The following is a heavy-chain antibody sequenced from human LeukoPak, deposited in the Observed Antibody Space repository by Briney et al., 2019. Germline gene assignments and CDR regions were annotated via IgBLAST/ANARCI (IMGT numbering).Heavy chain of an antibody. CDR3: AREGLYSSSSDFDY. D-gene: IGHD6-13*01. J-gene: IGHJ4*02. V-gene: IGHV1-2*02. CDR2: FNPKTGET. CDR1: GYTFTGYY. Sequence: ASVKVSCKASGYTFTGYYVHWVRQAPGQGVQGMGYFNPKTGETKYAQKLQGRVTITRETSISTAYMELSGLRSDDTAVYYRAREGLYSSSSDFDYWGQGTLVTVSS.